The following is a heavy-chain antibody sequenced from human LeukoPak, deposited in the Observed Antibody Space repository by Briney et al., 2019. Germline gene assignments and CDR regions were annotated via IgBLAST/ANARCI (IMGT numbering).Heavy chain of an antibody. CDR3: ASQYYYDSSGYPY. Sequence: ASVKVSCKASGYTFTGYYMHWVRRAPGQGLEWMGWINPNSGGTNYAQKFQGRVTMTRDTSISTAYMELSRLRSDDTAVYYCASQYYYDSSGYPYWGQGTLVTVSS. J-gene: IGHJ4*02. CDR1: GYTFTGYY. D-gene: IGHD3-22*01. CDR2: INPNSGGT. V-gene: IGHV1-2*02.